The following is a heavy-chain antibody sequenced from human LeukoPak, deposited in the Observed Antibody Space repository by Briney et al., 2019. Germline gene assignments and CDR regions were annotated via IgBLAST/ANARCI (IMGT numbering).Heavy chain of an antibody. CDR2: IYTSGST. Sequence: SETLSLTCTVSGGSISSYYWSWIRQPAGKGLEWIGRIYTSGSTNYSPSLKSRVTMSVDTSKNQFSLKLSSVTAADTAVYYCARDPGAVAGTGLNWFDPWGQGTLVTVSS. CDR3: ARDPGAVAGTGLNWFDP. J-gene: IGHJ5*02. V-gene: IGHV4-4*07. D-gene: IGHD6-19*01. CDR1: GGSISSYY.